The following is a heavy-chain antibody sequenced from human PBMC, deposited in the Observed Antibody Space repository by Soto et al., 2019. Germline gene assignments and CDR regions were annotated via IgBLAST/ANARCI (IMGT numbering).Heavy chain of an antibody. J-gene: IGHJ4*02. CDR3: ARPYSSGWNPFDY. CDR2: VYYSGTT. CDR1: GASISSSSYY. D-gene: IGHD6-19*01. Sequence: ETLSLTCTVSGASISSSSYYWGWIRQPPGKGLEWIGSVYYSGTTYYNPSLKSRVTIPVDTSKGQFSLKLNSVTAADTAVYYCARPYSSGWNPFDYWGQGTLVTVSS. V-gene: IGHV4-39*01.